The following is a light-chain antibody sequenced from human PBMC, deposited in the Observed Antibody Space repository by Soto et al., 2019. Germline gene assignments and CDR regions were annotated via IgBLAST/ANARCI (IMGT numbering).Light chain of an antibody. J-gene: IGKJ4*02. CDR3: QQYNTDPLT. V-gene: IGKV1-5*03. CDR1: QSLSTW. CDR2: KAS. Sequence: DIQMTQSPSTLSESVGDKVTITCRASQSLSTWLAWYQQKPGKAPKLLIYKASSLESGVPSRFSGSESGTEFTLTISSLQHDDFATYLCQQYNTDPLTFGGGTTVEIK.